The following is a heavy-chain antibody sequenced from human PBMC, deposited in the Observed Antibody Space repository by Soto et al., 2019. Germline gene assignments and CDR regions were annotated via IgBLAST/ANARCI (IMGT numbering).Heavy chain of an antibody. D-gene: IGHD2-15*01. CDR1: GYTFTSYG. Sequence: ASVKVSCKASGYTFTSYGISWVRQAPGQGIEWMGWISAYNGNTNYAQKLQGRVTMTTDTSTSTAYMELRSLRSDDTAVYYCARAGCSGGSCYRNWFDPWGQGTLVTVSS. J-gene: IGHJ5*02. V-gene: IGHV1-18*01. CDR2: ISAYNGNT. CDR3: ARAGCSGGSCYRNWFDP.